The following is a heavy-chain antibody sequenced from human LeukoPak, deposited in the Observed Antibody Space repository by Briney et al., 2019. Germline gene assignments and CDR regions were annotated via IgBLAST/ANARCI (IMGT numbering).Heavy chain of an antibody. CDR2: IIPIFGTA. CDR3: ARDESIAAAGFDY. V-gene: IGHV1-69*01. D-gene: IGHD6-13*01. J-gene: IGHJ4*02. CDR1: GGTFSSYA. Sequence: GSSVKVSCKASGGTFSSYAISWVRQAPGQGLEWMGGIIPIFGTANCAQKFQGRVTITADESTSTAYMELSSLRSEDTAVHYCARDESIAAAGFDYWGQGTLVTVSS.